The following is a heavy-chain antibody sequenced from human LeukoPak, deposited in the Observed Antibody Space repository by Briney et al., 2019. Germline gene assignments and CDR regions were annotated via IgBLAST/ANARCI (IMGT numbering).Heavy chain of an antibody. V-gene: IGHV4-34*01. CDR2: INHSGST. Sequence: SETLSLTCAVYGGSFSGYYWSWIRQPPGKGLEWIGEINHSGSTNYNPSLKSRVTISVDTSKNQFSLKLSSVTAADTAVYYCARGPRITMVRGVTRGRWFDPWGQGTLVTVSS. D-gene: IGHD3-10*01. CDR1: GGSFSGYY. CDR3: ARGPRITMVRGVTRGRWFDP. J-gene: IGHJ5*02.